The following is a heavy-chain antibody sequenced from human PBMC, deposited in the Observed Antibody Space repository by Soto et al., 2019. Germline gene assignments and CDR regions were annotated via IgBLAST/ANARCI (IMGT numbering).Heavy chain of an antibody. CDR1: GFTFSSYW. CDR3: ARGSIAAAEITPFDY. V-gene: IGHV3-7*01. CDR2: IKQDGSEK. J-gene: IGHJ4*02. D-gene: IGHD6-13*01. Sequence: LRLSCAASGFTFSSYWMSWVRQAPGKGLEWVANIKQDGSEKYYVDSVKGRFTISRDNAKNSLYLQMNSLRAEDTAVYYCARGSIAAAEITPFDYWGQGTLVTVSS.